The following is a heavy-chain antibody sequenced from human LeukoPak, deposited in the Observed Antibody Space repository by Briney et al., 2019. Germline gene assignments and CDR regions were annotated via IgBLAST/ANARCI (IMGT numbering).Heavy chain of an antibody. D-gene: IGHD3-10*01. Sequence: GESLKISCKGSGYSFTSYWIGWVRQMPGKVLEWMGIIYPGDSDTRYSPSFQGQVTISADKSISTAYLQWSSLKASDTAMYYCARSRVRGAAYDAFDIWGQGTMVTVSS. CDR3: ARSRVRGAAYDAFDI. CDR1: GYSFTSYW. V-gene: IGHV5-51*01. CDR2: IYPGDSDT. J-gene: IGHJ3*02.